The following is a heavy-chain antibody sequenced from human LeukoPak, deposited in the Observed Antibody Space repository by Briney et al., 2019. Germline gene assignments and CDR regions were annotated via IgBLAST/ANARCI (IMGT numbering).Heavy chain of an antibody. V-gene: IGHV4-34*01. D-gene: IGHD4-17*01. CDR1: GGSFSGYY. Sequence: SSETLSLTCAVYGGSFSGYYWSWIRQPPGKGLEWIGEINHSGSTNYNPSLKSRVTISVDTSKNQFSLKLSSVTAADTAVYHCARGGFYGDYNDYWGQGTLVTVSS. CDR2: INHSGST. CDR3: ARGGFYGDYNDY. J-gene: IGHJ4*02.